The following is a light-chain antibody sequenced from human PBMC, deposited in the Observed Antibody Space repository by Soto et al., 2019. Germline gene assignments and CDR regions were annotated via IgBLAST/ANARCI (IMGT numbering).Light chain of an antibody. CDR1: SSDVGSYNL. J-gene: IGLJ2*01. CDR2: EFS. Sequence: QSALTQPASVSGSPGQSITISCTGTSSDVGSYNLVSWYQQQPGKAPKLMIYEFSKRPSGVSNRFSGSKSGNTASLTISGLQAEDEADYYCCSYAGSSTVVFGGGTKLTVL. CDR3: CSYAGSSTVV. V-gene: IGLV2-23*02.